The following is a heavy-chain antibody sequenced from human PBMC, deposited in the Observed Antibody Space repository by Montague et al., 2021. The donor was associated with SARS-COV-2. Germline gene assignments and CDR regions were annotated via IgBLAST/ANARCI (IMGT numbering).Heavy chain of an antibody. CDR3: ARGWAFDP. CDR2: VYYNGDT. V-gene: IGHV4-59*08. CDR1: GGSTASHC. D-gene: IGHD6-19*01. Sequence: SETLSLTCTVSGGSTASHCWNWIRQSPGKRPERIGYVYYNGDTKYNPSLQSRVTISIDTSENQFSLRLNSVTAADTAVHFCARGWAFDPWGQGRLITVSS. J-gene: IGHJ3*01.